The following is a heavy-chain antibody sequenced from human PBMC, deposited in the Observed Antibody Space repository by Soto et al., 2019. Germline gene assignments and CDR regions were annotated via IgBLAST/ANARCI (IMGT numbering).Heavy chain of an antibody. Sequence: GGSLRLSCAASGFTFSSYGMHWVRQAPGKGLEWVAVISYDGSNKYYADSVKGRFTISRDNSKNTLYLQMNSLRAEDTAVYYCAKAMVIDYWGQGTLVTVSS. D-gene: IGHD3-10*01. CDR3: AKAMVIDY. CDR2: ISYDGSNK. J-gene: IGHJ4*02. CDR1: GFTFSSYG. V-gene: IGHV3-30*18.